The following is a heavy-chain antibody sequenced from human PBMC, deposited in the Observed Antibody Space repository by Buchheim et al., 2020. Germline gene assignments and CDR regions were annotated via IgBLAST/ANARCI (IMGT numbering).Heavy chain of an antibody. J-gene: IGHJ6*02. CDR3: ARAGRDGGSYYYYYYYGMDV. CDR1: GFTVSSNY. Sequence: EVQLVETGGGLIQPGGSLRLSCAASGFTVSSNYMSWVRQAPGKGLEWVSVIYSGGSTYYADSVKGRFTISRDNSKNTLYPQMNSLRAEDTAVYYCARAGRDGGSYYYYYYYGMDVWGQGTT. CDR2: IYSGGST. V-gene: IGHV3-53*02. D-gene: IGHD2-15*01.